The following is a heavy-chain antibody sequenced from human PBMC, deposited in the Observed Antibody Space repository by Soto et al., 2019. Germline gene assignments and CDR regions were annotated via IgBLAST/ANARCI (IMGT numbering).Heavy chain of an antibody. CDR1: GFTFSSYA. Sequence: QVQLVEYGGGVVQPGRSLRLSCAAAGFTFSSYAMHWVRQATGQGLEWVAVISYDGSNKYYAESVKGRFTISRDNSKNKLYLQMNSLRAEDTAVYYCARIVAKIRVVDIRGQGKRVTV. CDR2: ISYDGSNK. J-gene: IGHJ3*02. D-gene: IGHD5-12*01. V-gene: IGHV3-30-3*01. CDR3: ARIVAKIRVVDI.